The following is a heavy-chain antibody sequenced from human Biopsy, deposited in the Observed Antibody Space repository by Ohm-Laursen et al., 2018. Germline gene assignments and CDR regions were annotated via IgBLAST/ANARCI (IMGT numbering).Heavy chain of an antibody. D-gene: IGHD6-19*01. Sequence: SLRLSCAASGFGMYAMHWVRQPPGKGLEWLAVIAYDGSNKYYAESVKGRFTISRDRSRDTLYLQINTLTLEDTAFYYCARGLSSGWYGYFDVWGRGTLVTVSS. CDR1: GFGMYA. CDR2: IAYDGSNK. J-gene: IGHJ2*01. CDR3: ARGLSSGWYGYFDV. V-gene: IGHV3-30*07.